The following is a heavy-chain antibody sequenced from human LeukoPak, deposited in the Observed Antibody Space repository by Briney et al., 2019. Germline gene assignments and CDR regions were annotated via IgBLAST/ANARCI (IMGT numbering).Heavy chain of an antibody. CDR1: GGSFSGYY. CDR3: ASGDTAMVHYD. D-gene: IGHD5-18*01. V-gene: IGHV4-34*01. J-gene: IGHJ4*02. CDR2: INHSGST. Sequence: SETLSLTCAFYGGSFSGYYWSWIRQPPGKGLEWIGEINHSGSTNYNPSLKSRVTISVDTSKNQFSLKLSSVTAADTAVYYCASGDTAMVHYDWGQGTLVTVSS.